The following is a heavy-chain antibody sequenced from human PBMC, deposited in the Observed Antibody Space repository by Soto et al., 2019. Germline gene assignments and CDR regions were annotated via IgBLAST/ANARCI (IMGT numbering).Heavy chain of an antibody. J-gene: IGHJ4*02. CDR2: TYYRSKWYN. V-gene: IGHV6-1*01. Sequence: RSSALTGAISGDTGAHISAAWNSISQPPSRGLEWRGRTYYRSKWYNDYAVSVKSRRTINPDTSKNQFSLQLNSVTPEDMAVYYGARSGVSGWGKVDYWGQGTLVTVSS. CDR3: ARSGVSGWGKVDY. CDR1: GDTGAHISAA. D-gene: IGHD6-19*01.